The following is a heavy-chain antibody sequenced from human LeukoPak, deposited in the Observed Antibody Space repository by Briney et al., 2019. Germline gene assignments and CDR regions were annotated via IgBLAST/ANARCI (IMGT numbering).Heavy chain of an antibody. CDR3: AREANYYGSGSYFEGTFDY. V-gene: IGHV4-34*01. Sequence: SETLSLTCAVYGWSFTGYYWSWIRQPPGKGLEWIGEINHSGSTNYNPSLKSRVTITVDTSKNQFSLKLSSVTAADTAVYYCAREANYYGSGSYFEGTFDYWGQGSLVTVSS. J-gene: IGHJ4*02. D-gene: IGHD3-10*01. CDR2: INHSGST. CDR1: GWSFTGYY.